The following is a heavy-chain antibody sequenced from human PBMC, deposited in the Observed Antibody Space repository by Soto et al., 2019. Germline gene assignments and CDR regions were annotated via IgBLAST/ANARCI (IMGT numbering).Heavy chain of an antibody. V-gene: IGHV3-23*01. Sequence: GGSLRLSCAASGFTFSSYAMGWVRQAPGKGLEWVSAISGSGGSTYYADSVKGRFTISRDNSKNTLYLQMNSLRAEDTAVYYCAKDHIVATIVGLFDYWGQGTLVTVSS. CDR2: ISGSGGST. CDR3: AKDHIVATIVGLFDY. CDR1: GFTFSSYA. D-gene: IGHD5-12*01. J-gene: IGHJ4*02.